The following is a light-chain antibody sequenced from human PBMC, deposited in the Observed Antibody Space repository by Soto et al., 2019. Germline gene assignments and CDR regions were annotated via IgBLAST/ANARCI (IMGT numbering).Light chain of an antibody. Sequence: DIQITPSPSTLSASSGDTVTITGRASESIDNWLAWYQQKPGKAPKLLLFASSNLVGGVPSRFSGSGSGTEFTLTISRLEADDFANYYCQQHHTGWTFGQGTKVDIK. J-gene: IGKJ1*01. CDR1: ESIDNW. CDR3: QQHHTGWT. CDR2: ASS. V-gene: IGKV1-5*01.